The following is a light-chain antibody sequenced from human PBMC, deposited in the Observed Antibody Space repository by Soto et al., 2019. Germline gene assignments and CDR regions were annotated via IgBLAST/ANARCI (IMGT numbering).Light chain of an antibody. V-gene: IGKV3-20*01. J-gene: IGKJ4*02. Sequence: EIVLTQSPGTLSLSPGERATLSCRASQSVSSNYLAWYQQKPGQAPRLLIYAASNRATGIPDRFSGSGSGTDFTLTISSLQSEDFAIYYCQQYNKWPQFGGGTKVDIK. CDR1: QSVSSNY. CDR3: QQYNKWPQ. CDR2: AAS.